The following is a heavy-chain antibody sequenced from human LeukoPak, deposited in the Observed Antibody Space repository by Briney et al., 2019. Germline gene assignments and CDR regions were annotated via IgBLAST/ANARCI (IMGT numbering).Heavy chain of an antibody. D-gene: IGHD3-10*01. CDR1: GFTFSSYA. CDR2: ISYDGSSK. V-gene: IGHV3-30*04. CDR3: ARALLWFGEFPVGDY. J-gene: IGHJ4*02. Sequence: PGGSLRLSCAASGFTFSSYAMHWVRQAPGEGLEWVAVISYDGSSKYYADSVKGRFTISRDNSKNTLYLQMNSLRAEDTAVYYCARALLWFGEFPVGDYWGQGTLVTVSS.